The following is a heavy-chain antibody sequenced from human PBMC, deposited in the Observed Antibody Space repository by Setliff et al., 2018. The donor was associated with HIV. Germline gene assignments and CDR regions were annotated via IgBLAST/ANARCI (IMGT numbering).Heavy chain of an antibody. J-gene: IGHJ3*02. Sequence: ASVKVSCKASGYTFTSYAMNWVRQAPGQGLEWMGWINTNTGNPTYAQGFTGRFVFSLDTSVSTAYLQISSLKAEDTAVYYCAKGGGLSFRYHDWFVKIWGQGTLVTVSS. CDR3: AKGGGLSFRYHDWFVKI. CDR1: GYTFTSYA. D-gene: IGHD3-9*01. V-gene: IGHV7-4-1*02. CDR2: INTNTGNP.